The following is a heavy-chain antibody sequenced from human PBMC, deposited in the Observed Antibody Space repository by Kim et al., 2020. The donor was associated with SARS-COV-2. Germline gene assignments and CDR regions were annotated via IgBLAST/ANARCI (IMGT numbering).Heavy chain of an antibody. V-gene: IGHV1-46*01. J-gene: IGHJ6*02. Sequence: ASVKVSCKASGYTFTSYYMHWVRQAPGQGLEWMGIINPSGGSTSYAQKFQGRVTMTRDTSTSTVYMELSSLRSEDTAVYYCARDPRMAMIVDDDYYYYYGMDVWGQGTTVTVSS. D-gene: IGHD3-22*01. CDR1: GYTFTSYY. CDR3: ARDPRMAMIVDDDYYYYYGMDV. CDR2: INPSGGST.